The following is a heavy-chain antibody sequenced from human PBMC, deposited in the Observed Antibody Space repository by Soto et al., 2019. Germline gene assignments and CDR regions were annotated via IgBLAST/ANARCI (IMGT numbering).Heavy chain of an antibody. CDR3: SLGKSYYWDY. V-gene: IGHV3-23*01. Sequence: DVQLLESGGNLVQPGGSLRLSCEVSGITIRAYAMSWARRAPGKGLEWVAAITGGGSNTHYEDSVKGRFTISRDDSKNTLHVQMSTLKVDDTAIYYCSLGKSYYWDYWGQGIQVTVSS. CDR2: ITGGGSNT. CDR1: GITIRAYA. J-gene: IGHJ4*02.